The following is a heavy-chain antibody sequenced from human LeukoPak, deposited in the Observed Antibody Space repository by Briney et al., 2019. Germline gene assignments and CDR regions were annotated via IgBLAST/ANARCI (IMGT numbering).Heavy chain of an antibody. D-gene: IGHD6-13*01. J-gene: IGHJ4*02. CDR3: ARDRGFSSSWRLFVY. V-gene: IGHV3-66*02. CDR1: GFTVSSHY. CDR2: IYSGAGT. Sequence: GGSLRLSRAASGFTVSSHYMSWVRQAPGKGLEWVSVIYSGAGTSYADSVQGRFTISRDNSKNTLYLQMNSLRVEDTAVYYCARDRGFSSSWRLFVYWGQGTLVTVSS.